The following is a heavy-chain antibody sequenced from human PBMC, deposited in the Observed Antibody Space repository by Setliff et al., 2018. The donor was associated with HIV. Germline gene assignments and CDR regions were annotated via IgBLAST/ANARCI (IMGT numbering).Heavy chain of an antibody. CDR2: MNPNSGNT. J-gene: IGHJ1*01. D-gene: IGHD6-13*01. V-gene: IGHV1-8*02. CDR1: GYTFTSYD. CDR3: ATDPGYSSTWYSESFQH. Sequence: GASVKVSCKASGYTFTSYDINWVRQATGQGLEWMGWMNPNSGNTGYAQKFQGRVTMTRKTSISTAYMELSSLRSDDTAMYYCATDPGYSSTWYSESFQHWGQGTVVTAPQ.